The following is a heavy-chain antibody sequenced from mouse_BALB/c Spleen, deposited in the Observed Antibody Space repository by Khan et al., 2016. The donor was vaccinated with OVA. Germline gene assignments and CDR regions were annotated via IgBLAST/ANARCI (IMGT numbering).Heavy chain of an antibody. CDR3: ARGNYFGYTFAY. J-gene: IGHJ3*01. CDR2: ISPGSGDT. D-gene: IGHD1-2*01. CDR1: GYTFTDYY. V-gene: IGHV1-77*01. Sequence: QVQLQQSGAELARPGASVKLSCKASGYTFTDYYINWVKQRTGQGLEWIGEISPGSGDTYYNEKFKGKATLTADKSSTTAYMQLSSLPSQAAAVYFCARGNYFGYTFAYWGQGTLVTVSA.